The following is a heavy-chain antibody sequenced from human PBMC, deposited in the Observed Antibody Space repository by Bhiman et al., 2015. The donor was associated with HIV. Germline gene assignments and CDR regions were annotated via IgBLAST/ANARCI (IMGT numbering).Heavy chain of an antibody. J-gene: IGHJ4*02. D-gene: IGHD1-26*01. V-gene: IGHV3-15*01. CDR2: IKSKTDGGTT. CDR3: TTDLRWEVVYFDY. Sequence: EVQLVESGGGLVKPGGSLRLSCAASGFTFSDAWMSWVRQAPGKGLEWVGRIKSKTDGGTTDYAAPVKDRFTISRDDSKNTLYLHMSSLKTEDTAVYYCTTDLRWEVVYFDYWGQGTLVTVSS. CDR1: GFTFSDAW.